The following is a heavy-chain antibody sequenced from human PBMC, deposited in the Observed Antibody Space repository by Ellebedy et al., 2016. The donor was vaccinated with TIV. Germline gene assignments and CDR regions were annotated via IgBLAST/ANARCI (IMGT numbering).Heavy chain of an antibody. CDR3: AKPPEHWLIHTGLES. CDR2: INHDGSEK. Sequence: GESLKISCAASGFTFSSYWMSWVRQAPGKGLEWVANINHDGSEKYQVDSVKGRFAISRDNAKNSLYLQMNSLRAEDTAVYYCAKPPEHWLIHTGLESWGQGTLVTVAS. V-gene: IGHV3-7*03. J-gene: IGHJ4*02. D-gene: IGHD6-19*01. CDR1: GFTFSSYW.